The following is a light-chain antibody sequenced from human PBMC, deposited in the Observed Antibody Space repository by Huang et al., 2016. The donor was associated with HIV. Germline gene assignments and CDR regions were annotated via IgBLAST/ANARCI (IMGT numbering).Light chain of an antibody. CDR3: QQYTHWPLGT. CDR1: QSVSND. V-gene: IGKV3-15*01. CDR2: GAS. J-gene: IGKJ2*02. Sequence: EIVMTQSPGTLSVSPGERATLSCRASQSVSNDLAWYQQKPGQAPRLLSYGASTRATGIPARFSGSGSETEFTLTISSLQSEDFAVYYCQQYTHWPLGTFGQGTKLEIK.